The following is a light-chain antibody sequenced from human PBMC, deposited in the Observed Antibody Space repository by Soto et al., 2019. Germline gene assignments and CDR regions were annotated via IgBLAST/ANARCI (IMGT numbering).Light chain of an antibody. V-gene: IGLV1-40*01. J-gene: IGLJ2*01. CDR3: QTYDTGVSGSI. CDR1: SSNIGAGYD. CDR2: GNI. Sequence: QSVLTQPPSVSGAPGQRVALSCAGTSSNIGAGYDVHWYQHLPGTAPKLLIFGNINRPAGVPDRFSVSKSGTSASLAISGLQAADEGYYYCQTYDTGVSGSIFGGGTKLTVL.